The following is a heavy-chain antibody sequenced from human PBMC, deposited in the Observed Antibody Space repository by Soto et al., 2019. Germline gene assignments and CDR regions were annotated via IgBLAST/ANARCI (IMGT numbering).Heavy chain of an antibody. Sequence: LKISCKGSGYSFTSDWISWVRQVPGKGQEWMGRIDPGDSDTNYSPSFQGHVTISADKSISTDYLQSRSLKASATAMYYCARHGSFDTLIGYAGSHLDYWGQGTLVTVSS. CDR1: GYSFTSDW. CDR2: IDPGDSDT. V-gene: IGHV5-10-1*01. CDR3: ARHGSFDTLIGYAGSHLDY. D-gene: IGHD3-10*02. J-gene: IGHJ4*02.